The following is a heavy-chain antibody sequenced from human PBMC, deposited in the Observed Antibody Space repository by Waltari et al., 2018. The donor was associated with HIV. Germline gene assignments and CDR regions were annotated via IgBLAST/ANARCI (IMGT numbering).Heavy chain of an antibody. Sequence: QVHLIQPEIEMRKPGASVRLSCQASGFILNDHSIHWVRQAPRQRVEWVAVINAADGAANSAQKFQSRLTLTRDLFTGSIHLDLMSLRSEDTAVYFCIRAGLGGLIQDFDIWGRGTQLVVSS. CDR2: INAADGAA. V-gene: IGHV1-46*02. CDR1: GFILNDHS. CDR3: IRAGLGGLIQDFDI. J-gene: IGHJ4*02. D-gene: IGHD3-3*01.